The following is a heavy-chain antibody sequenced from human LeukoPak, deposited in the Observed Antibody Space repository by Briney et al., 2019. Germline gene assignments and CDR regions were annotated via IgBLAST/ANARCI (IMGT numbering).Heavy chain of an antibody. CDR2: IIPIFGTA. V-gene: IGHV1-69*13. J-gene: IGHJ6*02. D-gene: IGHD3-10*01. CDR1: GGTFSSYA. CDR3: ARGLETDTIAPEDSAYYYYGMDV. Sequence: SVKVSCMASGGTFSSYAISWVRQAPGQGLEWMGGIIPIFGTANYAQKFQGRVTITADESTSTAYMELSSLRSEDTAVYYCARGLETDTIAPEDSAYYYYGMDVWGQGTTVTVSS.